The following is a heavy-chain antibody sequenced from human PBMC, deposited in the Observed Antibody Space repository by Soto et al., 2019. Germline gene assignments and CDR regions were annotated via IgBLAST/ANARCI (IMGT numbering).Heavy chain of an antibody. CDR3: ARGDWPTQMDV. V-gene: IGHV4-31*03. Sequence: QVQLQESGPGLVKPSQTLSLTCTVSGGSISGGTYYWSWIRQPPGQGLEWIGYIYFSGSTYYTPSLRSRVIISVDTSKNQFSLRLSSVTAADTAVYYCARGDWPTQMDVWGQGTTVTVSS. CDR2: IYFSGST. CDR1: GGSISGGTYY. J-gene: IGHJ6*02. D-gene: IGHD2-21*01.